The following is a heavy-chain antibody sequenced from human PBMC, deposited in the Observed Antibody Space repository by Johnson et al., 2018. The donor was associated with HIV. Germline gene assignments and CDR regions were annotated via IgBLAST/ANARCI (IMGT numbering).Heavy chain of an antibody. J-gene: IGHJ3*02. V-gene: IGHV3-66*02. D-gene: IGHD4/OR15-4a*01. CDR1: GFTVSSNY. CDR3: ARGGASDAVDI. Sequence: VQLVESGGGLVQPGGSLRLSCAASGFTVSSNYMSWVRQAPGKGLEWVSLIYSGDNTKYADSVKGRFTISRDNSKNTLYLQMNSLRAEDTAVYYCARGGASDAVDIWGQGTMVTVSS. CDR2: IYSGDNT.